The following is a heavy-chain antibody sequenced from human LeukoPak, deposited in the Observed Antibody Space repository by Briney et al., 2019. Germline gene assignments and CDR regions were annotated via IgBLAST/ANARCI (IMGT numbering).Heavy chain of an antibody. CDR3: ARTPPHYSGYETPFDY. Sequence: ASVKVSCKASGYTFISYDINWVRQATGQGLEWMGWMNPNSGNTGYAQKLQGRVTMTRNTSISTAYMELSSLRSEDTAVYYCARTPPHYSGYETPFDYWGQGTLVTVSS. CDR1: GYTFISYD. CDR2: MNPNSGNT. V-gene: IGHV1-8*01. D-gene: IGHD5-12*01. J-gene: IGHJ4*02.